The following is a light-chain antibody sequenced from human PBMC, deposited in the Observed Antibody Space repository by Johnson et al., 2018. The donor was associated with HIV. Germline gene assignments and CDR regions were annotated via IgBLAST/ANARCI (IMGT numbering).Light chain of an antibody. V-gene: IGLV1-51*02. CDR2: ENN. CDR1: SSNIGNNY. J-gene: IGLJ1*01. CDR3: GTWDRSLSAGGV. Sequence: QSVLTQPPSVSAAPGQKVTISCSGSSSNIGNNYVSWYQQLPGTAPKLLIYENNKRPSGIPDRFSGSKSGTSATLVITGLQTGDEGDYYCGTWDRSLSAGGVFGTGTKVTVL.